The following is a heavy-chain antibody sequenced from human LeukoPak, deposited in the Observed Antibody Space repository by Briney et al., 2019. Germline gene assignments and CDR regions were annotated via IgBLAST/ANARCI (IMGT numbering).Heavy chain of an antibody. Sequence: PSQTLSLTCTVSGGSISSGGYYWSWIRQHPGKGLEWIGYIYYSGSTYYNPSLKSRVTISVDTSKNQFSLRLSSVTAADTAVYYCARAPRDGYNYNWYFDLWGRGTLVTVSS. CDR3: ARAPRDGYNYNWYFDL. J-gene: IGHJ2*01. CDR1: GGSISSGGYY. CDR2: IYYSGST. D-gene: IGHD5-24*01. V-gene: IGHV4-31*03.